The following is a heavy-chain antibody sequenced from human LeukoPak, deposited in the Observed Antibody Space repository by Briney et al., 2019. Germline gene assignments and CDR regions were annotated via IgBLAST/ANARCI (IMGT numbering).Heavy chain of an antibody. CDR2: IKQDGSEK. CDR1: GFTFSSYW. Sequence: PGGSLRLSCAASGFTFSSYWMSWVRQAPGKGLEWVANIKQDGSEKYYVDSVKGRFTISRDNAKDSLYLQMNSLRAEDTAVYYCARVWWYYYDSSGYPSYYFDYWGQGTLVTVSS. D-gene: IGHD3-22*01. CDR3: ARVWWYYYDSSGYPSYYFDY. J-gene: IGHJ4*02. V-gene: IGHV3-7*01.